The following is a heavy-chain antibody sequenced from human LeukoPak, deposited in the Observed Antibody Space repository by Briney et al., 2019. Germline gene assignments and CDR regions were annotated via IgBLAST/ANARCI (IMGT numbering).Heavy chain of an antibody. V-gene: IGHV1-46*01. Sequence: GASVKVSCKASGYTFTSYYMHWVRQAPGQGLEWMGIINPSGGSTSYAQKFQGRVTMTRDMSTSTVYMELSSLRSEDTVVYYCASDYYERDAFDIWGQGTMVTVSS. CDR1: GYTFTSYY. D-gene: IGHD3-22*01. CDR3: ASDYYERDAFDI. CDR2: INPSGGST. J-gene: IGHJ3*02.